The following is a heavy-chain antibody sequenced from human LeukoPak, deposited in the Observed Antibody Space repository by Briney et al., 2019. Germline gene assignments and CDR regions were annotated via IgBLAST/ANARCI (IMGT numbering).Heavy chain of an antibody. CDR2: ISSSSSYI. D-gene: IGHD6-6*01. CDR1: GFTSSSYS. V-gene: IGHV3-21*01. CDR3: ARDKEYSSSLQPMDV. J-gene: IGHJ6*02. Sequence: GGSLRLSCAASGFTSSSYSMNWVRQAPGKGLEWVSSISSSSSYIYYADSVKGRFTISRDNAKNSLYLQMNSLRAEDTAVYYCARDKEYSSSLQPMDVWGQGTTVTVSS.